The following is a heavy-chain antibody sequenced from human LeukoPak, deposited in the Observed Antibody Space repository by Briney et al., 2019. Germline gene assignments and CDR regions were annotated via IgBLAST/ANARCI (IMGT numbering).Heavy chain of an antibody. CDR3: AASDGEQQLAL. CDR1: GFTFSTYS. CDR2: ISSSSRYI. V-gene: IGHV3-21*04. J-gene: IGHJ4*02. D-gene: IGHD6-13*01. Sequence: AGGSLRLSCSASGFTFSTYSMNWVRQAPGKGPEWVSSISSSSRYIYYADSVKGRFTISRDDSKNSLFLQMNSLRSEDTALYYCAASDGEQQLALWGQGTLVTVSS.